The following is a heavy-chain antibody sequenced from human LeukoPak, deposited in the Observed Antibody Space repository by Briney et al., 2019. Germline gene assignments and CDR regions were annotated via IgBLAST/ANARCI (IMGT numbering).Heavy chain of an antibody. J-gene: IGHJ6*04. V-gene: IGHV4-4*07. CDR3: VRDPSQHKYYALDV. CDR2: MHTSGNT. Sequence: SETLSLTCTVSGGSMSGFYWGWIRQPAEKGLEYIGRMHTSGNTDYNPSLQSRVIMSVDTSENQFSLKLSSVTAAGTAVYYCVRDPSQHKYYALDVWGAGTTVTVSA. CDR1: GGSMSGFY.